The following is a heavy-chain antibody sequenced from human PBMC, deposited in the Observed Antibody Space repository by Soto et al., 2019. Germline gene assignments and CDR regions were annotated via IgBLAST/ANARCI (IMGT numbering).Heavy chain of an antibody. V-gene: IGHV3-7*01. J-gene: IGHJ4*02. D-gene: IGHD3-10*01. CDR3: AREFRPGSYNY. CDR1: GFTFSSYW. Sequence: GGSLRLSCAASGFTFSSYWMSWVRQAPGKGLEWVVNIKQDGSEKYYVDSVKGRFTISRDNAKNSLYLQMNSLRAEDTAVYYCAREFRPGSYNYWGQGTLVTVS. CDR2: IKQDGSEK.